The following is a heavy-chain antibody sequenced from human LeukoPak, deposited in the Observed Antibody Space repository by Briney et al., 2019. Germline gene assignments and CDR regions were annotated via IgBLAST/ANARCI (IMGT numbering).Heavy chain of an antibody. CDR1: GCSISSGDYY. V-gene: IGHV4-30-4*08. J-gene: IGHJ4*02. D-gene: IGHD1-26*01. Sequence: SETLSLTCTVSGCSISSGDYYWSWIRQPPGKGLEWIGYIYYSGSTYYNPSLKSRVTISVDTSKNQFSLKLSSVTAADTAVYYCARTLIVGATVDYWGQGTLVTVSS. CDR3: ARTLIVGATVDY. CDR2: IYYSGST.